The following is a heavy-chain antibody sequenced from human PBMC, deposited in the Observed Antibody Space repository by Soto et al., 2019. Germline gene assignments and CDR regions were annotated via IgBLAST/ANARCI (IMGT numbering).Heavy chain of an antibody. CDR1: GFTFSSYG. CDR3: ARRGSYYYYYMDV. J-gene: IGHJ6*03. D-gene: IGHD1-26*01. CDR2: ISYDGSNK. Sequence: GGSLRLSCAASGFTFSSYGMHWVRQAPGKGLEWVAVISYDGSNKYYADSVKGRFTISRDNSKNTLYLQMNSLRAEDMAVYYCARRGSYYYYYMDVWGKGTTVTVSS. V-gene: IGHV3-30*03.